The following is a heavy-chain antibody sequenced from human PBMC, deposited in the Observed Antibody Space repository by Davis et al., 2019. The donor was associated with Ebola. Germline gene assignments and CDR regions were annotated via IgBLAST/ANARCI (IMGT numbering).Heavy chain of an antibody. CDR1: GGSISSSSYY. Sequence: MPSETLSLTCTVPGGSISSSSYYWGWIRQPPGKGLEWIGSIYYSGSTYYNPSLKSRVTISVDTSKNQFSLKLSSVTAADTAVYYCARTPFGSFDYWGQGTLVTVSS. CDR3: ARTPFGSFDY. D-gene: IGHD3-10*01. J-gene: IGHJ4*02. V-gene: IGHV4-39*01. CDR2: IYYSGST.